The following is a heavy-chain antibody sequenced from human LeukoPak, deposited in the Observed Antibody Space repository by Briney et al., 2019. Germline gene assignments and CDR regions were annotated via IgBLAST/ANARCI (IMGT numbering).Heavy chain of an antibody. D-gene: IGHD1-26*01. CDR1: GFTFSSYA. J-gene: IGHJ4*02. CDR3: AKGAGSYWDYFDY. V-gene: IGHV3-23*01. CDR2: ISGSGGST. Sequence: GGSLRLSCAASGFTFSSYAMSWVRQAPGKGLEWVSAISGSGGSTYYEDSVKGRCTISRDNSKNTLYLQMNSLRAEDTAVYYCAKGAGSYWDYFDYWGQGTLVTVSS.